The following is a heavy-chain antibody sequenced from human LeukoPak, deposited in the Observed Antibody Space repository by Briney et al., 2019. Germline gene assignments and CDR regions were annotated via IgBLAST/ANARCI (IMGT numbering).Heavy chain of an antibody. Sequence: ASVKVSCKASGYTFSSYGISWVRQASGQGLEWMGWISADNGNTNYVQKFQGRVTVTKDTSTSTVYMELRSLRSDDTAVYYCARDGGTAGYSSGSDYWGQGTLVTVSS. CDR3: ARDGGTAGYSSGSDY. CDR2: ISADNGNT. J-gene: IGHJ4*02. CDR1: GYTFSSYG. D-gene: IGHD5-18*01. V-gene: IGHV1-18*01.